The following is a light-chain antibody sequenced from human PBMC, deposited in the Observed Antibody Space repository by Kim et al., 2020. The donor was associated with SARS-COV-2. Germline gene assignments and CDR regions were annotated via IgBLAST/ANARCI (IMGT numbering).Light chain of an antibody. CDR3: CSYAGSSTSVV. Sequence: QSITSSCTETSSDVGSYNLVSWYQQHPGKAPKLMIYEVSKRPSGVSNRFSGSKSGNTASLTISGLQAEDGADYYCCSYAGSSTSVVFGGGTQLTVL. CDR1: SSDVGSYNL. CDR2: EVS. V-gene: IGLV2-23*02. J-gene: IGLJ2*01.